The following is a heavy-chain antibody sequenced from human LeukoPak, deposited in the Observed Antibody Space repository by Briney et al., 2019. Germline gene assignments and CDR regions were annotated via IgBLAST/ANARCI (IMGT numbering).Heavy chain of an antibody. J-gene: IGHJ3*02. CDR3: ARGRWYDSSGSDAFDI. CDR2: ISWNSGSI. CDR1: GFTFDDYA. V-gene: IGHV3-9*01. Sequence: GGSLRLSCAASGFTFDDYAMHWVRQAPGKGLEWVSGISWNSGSIGYADSVKGRFTISRDNSKNTVYLQVNSLRVEDTAVFYCARGRWYDSSGSDAFDIWGQGTMVTVSS. D-gene: IGHD3-22*01.